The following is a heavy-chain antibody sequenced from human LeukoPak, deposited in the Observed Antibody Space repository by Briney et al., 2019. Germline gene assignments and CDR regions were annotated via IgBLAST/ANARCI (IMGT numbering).Heavy chain of an antibody. J-gene: IGHJ4*02. CDR2: ISDDGSNK. V-gene: IGHV3-30*18. Sequence: GGSLRLSCAASGFTFSRHGMHWVRQAPGKGLEWVAVISDDGSNKYYADSVKGRFTISRDNSKNTLYLQMNSLRAEDTAVYYCAKWANYYDSSGYYWGQGTLVTVSS. CDR1: GFTFSRHG. D-gene: IGHD3-22*01. CDR3: AKWANYYDSSGYY.